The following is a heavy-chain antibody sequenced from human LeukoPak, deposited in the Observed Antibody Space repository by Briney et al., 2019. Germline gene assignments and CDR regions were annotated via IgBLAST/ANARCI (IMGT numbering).Heavy chain of an antibody. CDR2: ISPSGGST. CDR1: GYTFTGYW. V-gene: IGHV1-46*01. D-gene: IGHD2-15*01. CDR3: ARGTVVVVAPFDY. J-gene: IGHJ4*02. Sequence: GASVKLSCRAFGYTFTGYWMHWVRQAPGQGPEWMGVISPSGGSTIYAQKFQGRVTMTRDTSTSTVYMELSSLRSEDTAVYYCARGTVVVVAPFDYWGQGTLVTVSS.